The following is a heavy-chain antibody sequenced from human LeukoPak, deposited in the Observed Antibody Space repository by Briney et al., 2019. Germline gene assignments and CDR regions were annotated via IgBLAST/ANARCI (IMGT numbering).Heavy chain of an antibody. CDR2: INSGGDDT. J-gene: IGHJ4*02. D-gene: IGHD6-19*01. V-gene: IGHV3-74*01. Sequence: GGSLRLTCAASGFTFSTYWMHWVRQAPGKGLVWVSLINSGGDDTRYADSVKGRFTISRDNAKNTLYLQMNSLRAEDTAVYYCARRIGYSSGHSAVYYFDYWGQGTLVTVSS. CDR3: ARRIGYSSGHSAVYYFDY. CDR1: GFTFSTYW.